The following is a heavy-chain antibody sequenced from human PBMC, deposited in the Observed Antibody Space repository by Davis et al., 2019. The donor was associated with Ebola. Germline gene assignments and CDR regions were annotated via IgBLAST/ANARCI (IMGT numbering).Heavy chain of an antibody. Sequence: GESLKISCAASGFTVSSNYMSWVRQAPGKGLEWVSVIYSGGSTYYADSVKGRFTISRDNSKNTLYLQMNSLRAEDTAVYYCARGIDSYGATFDYWGQGTLVTVSS. CDR3: ARGIDSYGATFDY. CDR1: GFTVSSNY. D-gene: IGHD5-18*01. V-gene: IGHV3-53*01. CDR2: IYSGGST. J-gene: IGHJ4*02.